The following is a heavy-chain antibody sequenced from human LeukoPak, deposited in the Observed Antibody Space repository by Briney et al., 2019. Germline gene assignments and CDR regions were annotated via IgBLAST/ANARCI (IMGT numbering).Heavy chain of an antibody. CDR3: ARDEGASVVVVAATPCDY. CDR2: ISSSSRYI. V-gene: IGHV3-21*01. CDR1: VFTFSSYS. D-gene: IGHD2-15*01. J-gene: IGHJ4*02. Sequence: PGGSLRLSCAASVFTFSSYSMNWVRQAPGRGLEWVSSISSSSRYIYYADSVKGRFTISRDNAKNSLYLRISSLRAEDTAVYYCARDEGASVVVVAATPCDYWGQGTLVTVSS.